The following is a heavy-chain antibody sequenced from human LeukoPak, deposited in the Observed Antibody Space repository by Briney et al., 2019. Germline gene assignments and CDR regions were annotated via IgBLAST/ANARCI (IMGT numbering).Heavy chain of an antibody. D-gene: IGHD6-19*01. V-gene: IGHV3-74*01. CDR3: ASFDYSSGLPTN. CDR2: INTDGSST. CDR1: GFTLSSYA. J-gene: IGHJ4*02. Sequence: HSGGSLRLSCAASGFTLSSYAMSWVRQAPGKGLVWVSRINTDGSSTSYADSVKGRFTISRDNAKNTLYLQMNSLRAEDTAVYYCASFDYSSGLPTNWGQGTLVTVSS.